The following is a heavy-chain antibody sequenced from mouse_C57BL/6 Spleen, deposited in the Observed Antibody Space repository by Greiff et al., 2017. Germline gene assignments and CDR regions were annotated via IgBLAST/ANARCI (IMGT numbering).Heavy chain of an antibody. CDR1: GYTFTTYP. J-gene: IGHJ4*01. V-gene: IGHV1-47*01. CDR3: ARNYDYDGRGAMDY. CDR2: FHPYNDDT. Sequence: VQLQQSGAELVKPGASVKMSCKASGYTFTTYPIEWMKQNHGKSLEWIGNFHPYNDDTTYNEKFKGKATLTVEKSSSTVYVELSRLTSDDSAVYYCARNYDYDGRGAMDYWGQGTSVTVSS. D-gene: IGHD2-4*01.